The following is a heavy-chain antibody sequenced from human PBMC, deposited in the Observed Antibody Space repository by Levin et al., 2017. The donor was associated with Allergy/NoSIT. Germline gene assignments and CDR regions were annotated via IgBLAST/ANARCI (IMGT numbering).Heavy chain of an antibody. CDR1: GYTFSTYG. CDR2: ISAYNGNT. J-gene: IGHJ6*02. CDR3: ARDGTRISDILLFYGMDV. Sequence: GESLKISCKTSGYTFSTYGINWVRQAPGQGLEWMGWISAYNGNTNYAQKFQGRVTMTTDADTSTAHLELRSLRSDDTAVYYCARDGTRISDILLFYGMDVWGQGTTVTVSS. V-gene: IGHV1-18*01. D-gene: IGHD3-3*01.